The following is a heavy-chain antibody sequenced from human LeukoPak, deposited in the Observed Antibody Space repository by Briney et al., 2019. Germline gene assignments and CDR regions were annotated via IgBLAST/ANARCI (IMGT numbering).Heavy chain of an antibody. J-gene: IGHJ5*02. D-gene: IGHD4-23*01. Sequence: GGSLRLSCAASGFTFSSYGMSWVRQAPGKGPEWVSVISGSGDTTYYGDSVKGRFTISRDNSKNTLYLQMSSLRADDTAVYYCAKIRWSSIQNWFDPWGQGALVIVSS. CDR1: GFTFSSYG. V-gene: IGHV3-23*01. CDR3: AKIRWSSIQNWFDP. CDR2: ISGSGDTT.